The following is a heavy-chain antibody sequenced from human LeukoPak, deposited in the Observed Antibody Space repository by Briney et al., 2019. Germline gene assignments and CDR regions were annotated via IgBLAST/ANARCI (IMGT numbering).Heavy chain of an antibody. CDR1: GFTFSSYW. Sequence: GGSLRLSCAASGFTFSSYWMHWVRQAPGKGLEWVFSISDSGGTTYYADSVKGRFTISRDNSKNTLYLQMNSLRAEDTAVYYCARVNPTVKGWFDPWGQGTLVTVSS. CDR2: ISDSGGTT. V-gene: IGHV3-23*01. CDR3: ARVNPTVKGWFDP. D-gene: IGHD4-17*01. J-gene: IGHJ5*02.